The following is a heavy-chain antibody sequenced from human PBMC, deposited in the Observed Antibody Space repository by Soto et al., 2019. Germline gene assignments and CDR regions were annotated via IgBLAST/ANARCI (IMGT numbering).Heavy chain of an antibody. CDR3: ARGGLILPTPRPIDS. CDR1: GFSFSDYY. J-gene: IGHJ4*02. V-gene: IGHV3-11*06. CDR2: IGESSSYT. Sequence: PGGSLRLSCAASGFSFSDYYMTWVRQAPGRGLEWISYIGESSSYTNYADSVKGRFTISRDNAQNSLYLQMNTLRAEDTAVYYCARGGLILPTPRPIDSWGQGTLVTVS. D-gene: IGHD2-2*01.